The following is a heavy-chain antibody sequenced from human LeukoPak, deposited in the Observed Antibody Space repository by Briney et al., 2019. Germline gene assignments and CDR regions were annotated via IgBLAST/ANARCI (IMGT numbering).Heavy chain of an antibody. D-gene: IGHD2-2*01. Sequence: SETLSLTCTVSGGSISSGGYYWSWIRQHPGKGLEWIGYIYYSGSTYYNPSLKSRVTISVDTSKNQFSLKLSSVTAADTAVYYCARESDSYSSSTSCYSYAFDIWGQGTMVTVSS. J-gene: IGHJ3*02. CDR1: GGSISSGGYY. CDR2: IYYSGST. V-gene: IGHV4-31*03. CDR3: ARESDSYSSSTSCYSYAFDI.